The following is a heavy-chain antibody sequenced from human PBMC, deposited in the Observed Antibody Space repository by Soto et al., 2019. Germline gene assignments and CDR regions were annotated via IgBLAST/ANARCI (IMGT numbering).Heavy chain of an antibody. J-gene: IGHJ4*02. Sequence: QVQLVESGGGVVQPGRSLRLACAASGLTFSSYAMHWVRQAPGKGLDWEAVISCDGSNKYYADSVKGRFTISRDNSKNTLYLQMNSLRGEDTAVYYCARDFDYLGQGTLVTVSS. CDR1: GLTFSSYA. CDR2: ISCDGSNK. CDR3: ARDFDY. V-gene: IGHV3-30-3*01.